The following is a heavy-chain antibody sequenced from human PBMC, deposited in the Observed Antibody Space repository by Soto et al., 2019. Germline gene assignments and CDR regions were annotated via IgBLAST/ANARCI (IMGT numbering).Heavy chain of an antibody. D-gene: IGHD6-13*01. Sequence: PSETLSLTCTVSGGSISSNYWAWIRQPPGKGLEWIGYVYNSGSTNYNPSLKSRVTISEDTSKSQFSLKVNSMTAADTAVYYCARYRREAVAGYTLDNWGQGILVTVSS. CDR3: ARYRREAVAGYTLDN. V-gene: IGHV4-59*01. CDR2: VYNSGST. CDR1: GGSISSNY. J-gene: IGHJ4*02.